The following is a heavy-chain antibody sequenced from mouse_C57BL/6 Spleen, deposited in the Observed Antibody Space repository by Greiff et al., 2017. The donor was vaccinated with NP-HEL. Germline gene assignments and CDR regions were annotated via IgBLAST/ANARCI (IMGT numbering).Heavy chain of an antibody. CDR1: GYTFTSYW. D-gene: IGHD2-5*01. Sequence: QVQLQQPGAELVRPGTSVKLSCKASGYTFTSYWMHWVKQRPGQGLEWIGVIDPSDSYTNYNQKFKGKATLTVDTSSSTAYMQLSSLTSEDSAVYYCARYYSNSWFAYWGQGTLVTVSA. CDR2: IDPSDSYT. CDR3: ARYYSNSWFAY. J-gene: IGHJ3*01. V-gene: IGHV1-59*01.